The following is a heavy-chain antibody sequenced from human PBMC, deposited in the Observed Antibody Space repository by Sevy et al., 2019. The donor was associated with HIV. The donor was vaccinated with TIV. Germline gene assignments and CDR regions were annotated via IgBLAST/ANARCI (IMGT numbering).Heavy chain of an antibody. V-gene: IGHV3-48*02. CDR1: GFTFSSYS. CDR3: AREGYYYDSSGYSYYYMDV. J-gene: IGHJ6*03. Sequence: GGSLRLSCAASGFTFSSYSMNWVRQAPGKGLEWVSYISSSSSTIYYADSVKGRFTISRDNAKNSLYLQMNSLRDEDTAVYYCAREGYYYDSSGYSYYYMDVWGKWTTVTVSS. CDR2: ISSSSSTI. D-gene: IGHD3-22*01.